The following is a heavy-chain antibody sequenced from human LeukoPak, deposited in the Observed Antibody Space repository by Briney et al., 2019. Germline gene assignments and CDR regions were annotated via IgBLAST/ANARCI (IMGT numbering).Heavy chain of an antibody. CDR3: TRDPTVTTLDY. CDR2: TRSKAYGGTT. D-gene: IGHD4-17*01. Sequence: GGSLRLSCTASGFTFGDYAMSWVRQAPGKGLEWVGFTRSKAYGGTTEYAASVKGRFTISRDDSKSIAYLQMNSLKTEDTAVYYCTRDPTVTTLDYWGQGTLVTVSS. V-gene: IGHV3-49*04. CDR1: GFTFGDYA. J-gene: IGHJ4*02.